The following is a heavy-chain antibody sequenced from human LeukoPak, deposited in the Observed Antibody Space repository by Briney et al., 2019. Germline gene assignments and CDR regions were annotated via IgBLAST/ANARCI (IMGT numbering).Heavy chain of an antibody. CDR1: GFTVSSNY. Sequence: GGSLRLSCAASGFTVSSNYMSWVRQAPRKGLEWVSVIYSGGSTYYADSVKGRFTISRDNSKNTLYLQMNSLRAEDTAVYYCARGISGYYDFWSGYPMDVWGQGTTVTVSS. D-gene: IGHD3-3*01. CDR3: ARGISGYYDFWSGYPMDV. V-gene: IGHV3-53*01. CDR2: IYSGGST. J-gene: IGHJ6*02.